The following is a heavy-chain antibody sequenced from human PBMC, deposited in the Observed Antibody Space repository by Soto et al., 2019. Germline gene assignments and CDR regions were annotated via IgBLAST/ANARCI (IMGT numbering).Heavy chain of an antibody. J-gene: IGHJ4*02. CDR2: IGTRGNTK. V-gene: IGHV3-11*01. Sequence: GGSLRLSCATSGFTFSDYYMSWIRQAPGKGLEWVSYIGTRGNTKYYADSVRGRFTISRDNAKNSLYLQMDSLRADDTAVYYCARDGTEYYGEYYDYWGQGIPVTVSS. CDR1: GFTFSDYY. CDR3: ARDGTEYYGEYYDY. D-gene: IGHD4-17*01.